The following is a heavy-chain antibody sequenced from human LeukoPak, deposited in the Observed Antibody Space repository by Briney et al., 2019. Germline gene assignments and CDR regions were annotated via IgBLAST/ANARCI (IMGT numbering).Heavy chain of an antibody. V-gene: IGHV3-11*01. CDR1: GFTFSDYY. J-gene: IGHJ4*02. CDR2: ISSSGSTI. CDR3: ARSDLAAAATDFDY. Sequence: PGGSLRLSCAASGFTFSDYYMSWIRQAPGKGLEWVSYISSSGSTIYYADSVKGRFTISRDNAKNSPYLQMNSLRAEDTAVYYCARSDLAAAATDFDYWGQGTLVTVSS. D-gene: IGHD6-13*01.